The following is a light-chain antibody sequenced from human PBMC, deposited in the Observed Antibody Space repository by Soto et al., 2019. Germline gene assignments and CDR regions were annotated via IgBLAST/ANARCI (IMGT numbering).Light chain of an antibody. CDR2: EVS. Sequence: QSVLTQPASVSGSPGQSITISCTGTSSDVGGYNYVSWYQQHPGKAPKLMIDEVSNRPSGVSNRFSGSKSGNTASLTISGLQAEDEADYYCSSYTSRSTKVFGTGTKLTVL. J-gene: IGLJ1*01. CDR1: SSDVGGYNY. V-gene: IGLV2-14*01. CDR3: SSYTSRSTKV.